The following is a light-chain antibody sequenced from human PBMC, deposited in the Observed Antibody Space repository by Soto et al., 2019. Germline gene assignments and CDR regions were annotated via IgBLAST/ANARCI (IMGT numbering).Light chain of an antibody. Sequence: QPVLTQPPSVSGAPGQRVTISCTGSSSNIGAGYDVHWYQQLPGTAPKLLIYGNSNRPSGVPDRFSGSKSGTSASLAITGLQAEDEADYHCQSYDSSLSVVSGGGTKLTVL. CDR2: GNS. CDR3: QSYDSSLSVV. V-gene: IGLV1-40*01. J-gene: IGLJ2*01. CDR1: SSNIGAGYD.